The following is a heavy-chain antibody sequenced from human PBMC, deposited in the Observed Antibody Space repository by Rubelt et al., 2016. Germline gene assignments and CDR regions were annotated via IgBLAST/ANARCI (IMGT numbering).Heavy chain of an antibody. CDR2: IKSKTDGGTT. D-gene: IGHD2-2*01. V-gene: IGHV3-15*01. J-gene: IGHJ6*02. Sequence: LEWVGRIKSKTDGGTTDYAAPVKGRFTISRDDSKNTLYLQMNSLKTEDTAVYYGTTCIVVVPAASWWCGMDVWGQGTTVTVAS. CDR3: TTCIVVVPAASWWCGMDV.